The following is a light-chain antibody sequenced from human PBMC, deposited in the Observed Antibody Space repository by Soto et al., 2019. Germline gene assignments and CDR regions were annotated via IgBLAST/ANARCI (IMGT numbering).Light chain of an antibody. CDR2: DAS. V-gene: IGKV3-20*01. Sequence: EIVLSQCPGIWYFSAGYIATLSCRASQTISSGFLAWYQQKVGQAPRLLIYDASNRATGVPDRFSGSGSGTDFSLTISRLEPEDFAVYHCQQYSSSPRTFGQGTRLENK. CDR1: QTISSGF. CDR3: QQYSSSPRT. J-gene: IGKJ5*01.